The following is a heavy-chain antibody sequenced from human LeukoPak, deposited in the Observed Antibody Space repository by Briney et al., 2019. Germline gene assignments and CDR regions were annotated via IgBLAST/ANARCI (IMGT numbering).Heavy chain of an antibody. J-gene: IGHJ3*02. V-gene: IGHV5-10-1*01. CDR2: IDPSDSYT. D-gene: IGHD3-10*01. CDR1: GYSFTSYW. Sequence: GESLKISCKGPGYSFTSYWISWVRQMPGKGLEWMGRIDPSDSYTNYSPSFQGHVTISADKSISTAYLQWSSLKASDTAMYYCARHGVLWFGDSPIGAFDIWGQGTMVTVSS. CDR3: ARHGVLWFGDSPIGAFDI.